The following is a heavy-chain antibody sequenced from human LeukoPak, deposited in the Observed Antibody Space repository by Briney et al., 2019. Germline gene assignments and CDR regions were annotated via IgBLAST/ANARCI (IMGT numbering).Heavy chain of an antibody. CDR1: GYTFTDYY. CDR2: INPNSGGT. D-gene: IGHD2-15*01. CDR3: ARSRCRGGSCDSDY. J-gene: IGHJ4*02. Sequence: ASVKVSCKASGYTFTDYYVHWVRQAPGQGLEWMGWINPNSGGTKYAQKLQGRLTMTRDTSISTAYMELSPLISDDTALYYCARSRCRGGSCDSDYWGQGTLVTVSS. V-gene: IGHV1-2*02.